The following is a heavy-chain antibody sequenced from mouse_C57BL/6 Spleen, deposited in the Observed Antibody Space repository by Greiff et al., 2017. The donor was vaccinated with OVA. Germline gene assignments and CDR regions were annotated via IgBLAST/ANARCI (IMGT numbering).Heavy chain of an antibody. CDR1: GFSLTSYG. Sequence: QVQLKQSGPGLVQPSQSLSITCTVSGFSLTSYGVHWVRQSPGKGLEWLGVIWSGGSTDSTAAFISILSNSKDNSKSQVFCKMSSLQADETAIYYCAREYYGTFDYWGQGTNLTVAS. CDR3: AREYYGTFDY. J-gene: IGHJ2*01. D-gene: IGHD1-1*01. V-gene: IGHV2-2*01. CDR2: IWSGGST.